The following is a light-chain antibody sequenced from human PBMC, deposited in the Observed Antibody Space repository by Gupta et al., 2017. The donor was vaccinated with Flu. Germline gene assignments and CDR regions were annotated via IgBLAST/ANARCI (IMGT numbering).Light chain of an antibody. CDR1: SSNIGDNA. V-gene: IGLV1-36*01. Sequence: QSVLTPPPSVSEAPRQRVTISCSGSSSNIGDNAVNWYQQLPGTAPKHLIFYDDRLPSGVSDRFFCATSGTSAAPPTIALQSEEEADYYYAASDASMNSWVFGGGTKLTVL. CDR3: AASDASMNSWV. J-gene: IGLJ3*02. CDR2: YDD.